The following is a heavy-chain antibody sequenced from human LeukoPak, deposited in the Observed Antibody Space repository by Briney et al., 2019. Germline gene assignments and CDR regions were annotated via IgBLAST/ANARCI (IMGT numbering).Heavy chain of an antibody. CDR3: ATEFAILTGYYIGDY. V-gene: IGHV3-21*01. CDR2: ISSSSSYI. Sequence: GGSLRLSCAASGFTFSRYSMNWVRQAPGKGLEWVSSISSSSSYIYYADSVKGRFTISRDNAKNSLYLQMNSLRAEDTAVYYCATEFAILTGYYIGDYWGQGTLVTVSS. J-gene: IGHJ4*02. CDR1: GFTFSRYS. D-gene: IGHD3-9*01.